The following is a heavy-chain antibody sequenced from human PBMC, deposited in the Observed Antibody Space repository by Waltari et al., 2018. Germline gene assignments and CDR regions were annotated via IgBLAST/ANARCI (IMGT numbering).Heavy chain of an antibody. Sequence: EVHLVESGGGLVQPGGSLKLSCAASGFIFSGSAIPWVRQVSGKGLEWLGRIRSEANSHATTYGASVKGRVTISRDDSKNTAYLQMNSLKSEDTAVYYCSRDSGLIYFQDWGQGTLVSVSS. CDR1: GFIFSGSA. CDR3: SRDSGLIYFQD. CDR2: IRSEANSHAT. J-gene: IGHJ1*01. V-gene: IGHV3-73*02. D-gene: IGHD6-19*01.